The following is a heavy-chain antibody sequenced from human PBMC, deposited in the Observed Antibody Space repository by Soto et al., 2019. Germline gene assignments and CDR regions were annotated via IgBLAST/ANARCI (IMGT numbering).Heavy chain of an antibody. CDR2: ISGSGGST. V-gene: IGHV3-23*01. CDR1: GLSFSSYG. Sequence: GSLRLSCVASGLSFSSYGMSWVRQAPGKGLEWVSVISGSGGSTLSADSVKGRFTISRDNSKNTLYLQMNSLRVEDTAVYYCANRDTSDWHYFDYWGQGTLVTVSS. D-gene: IGHD6-19*01. CDR3: ANRDTSDWHYFDY. J-gene: IGHJ4*02.